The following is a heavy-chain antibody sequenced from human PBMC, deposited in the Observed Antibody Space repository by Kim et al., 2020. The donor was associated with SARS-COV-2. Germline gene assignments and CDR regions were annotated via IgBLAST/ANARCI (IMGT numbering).Heavy chain of an antibody. CDR2: IYPGDSDT. Sequence: GESLKISCKGSGYSFTSYWIGWVRQMPGKGLEWMGIIYPGDSDTRYSPSFQGQVTISADKSISTAYLQWSSLKASDTAMYYCARHVSLSHLTGYQGWFDPWGQGTLVTVSS. D-gene: IGHD3-9*01. CDR3: ARHVSLSHLTGYQGWFDP. V-gene: IGHV5-51*01. J-gene: IGHJ5*02. CDR1: GYSFTSYW.